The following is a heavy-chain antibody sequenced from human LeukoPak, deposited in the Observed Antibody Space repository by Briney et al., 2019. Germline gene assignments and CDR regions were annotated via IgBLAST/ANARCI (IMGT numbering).Heavy chain of an antibody. Sequence: PGGTLRLSCAASGFTFSSYEMNWVRQAPGKGLEWVAVISYDGSNKYYADSVKGRFTISRDNSKNTLYLQMNSLRAEDTAVYYCAKDEVGSSGWCFDYWGQGTLVTVSS. CDR3: AKDEVGSSGWCFDY. V-gene: IGHV3-30*18. CDR2: ISYDGSNK. J-gene: IGHJ4*02. D-gene: IGHD6-19*01. CDR1: GFTFSSYE.